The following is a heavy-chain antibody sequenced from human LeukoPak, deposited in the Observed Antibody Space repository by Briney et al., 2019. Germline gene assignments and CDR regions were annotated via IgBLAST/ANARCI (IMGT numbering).Heavy chain of an antibody. CDR1: GGSISSSNW. Sequence: PSGTLSLTCAVSGGSISSSNWWNWVRQPPGKGLEWIGEIYHSGSTYYNPSLKSRVTISVDRSKNQFSLKLSSVTAADTAVYYCARGDSSGYYLNAFDIWGQGTMVTVSS. J-gene: IGHJ3*02. CDR3: ARGDSSGYYLNAFDI. D-gene: IGHD3-22*01. CDR2: IYHSGST. V-gene: IGHV4-4*02.